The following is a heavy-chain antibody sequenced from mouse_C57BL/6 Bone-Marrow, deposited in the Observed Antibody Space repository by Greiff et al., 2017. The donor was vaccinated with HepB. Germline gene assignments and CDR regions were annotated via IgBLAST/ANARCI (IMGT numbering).Heavy chain of an antibody. CDR2: IWSGGST. J-gene: IGHJ4*01. D-gene: IGHD1-1*01. Sequence: VQLVESGPGLVQPSQCLSITCTVSGFSFTSYGVHWVRQSPGKGLEWLGVIWSGGSTDYNAAFISRLSISKDNSKSQVFFKMNSLQADDTAIYYCARNEDYYGSSFLYYYAMDYWGQGTSVTVSS. V-gene: IGHV2-2*01. CDR1: GFSFTSYG. CDR3: ARNEDYYGSSFLYYYAMDY.